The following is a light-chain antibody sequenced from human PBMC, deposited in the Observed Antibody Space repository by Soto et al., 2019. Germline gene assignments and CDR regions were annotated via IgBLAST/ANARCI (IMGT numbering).Light chain of an antibody. J-gene: IGKJ1*01. CDR1: QSVSSSY. CDR2: GAS. V-gene: IGKV3-20*01. Sequence: EIVLTQSPGTLSLSPGERATLSCRASQSVSSSYLAWYQQKPGQAPRLRIYGASSRSTGIPDRFSGSGSGTDFTLTISRLEPEDCAVYYCQQYGSSPWTFGQGTKVELK. CDR3: QQYGSSPWT.